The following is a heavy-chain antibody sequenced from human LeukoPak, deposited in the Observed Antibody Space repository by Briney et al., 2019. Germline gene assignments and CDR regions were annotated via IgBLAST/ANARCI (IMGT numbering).Heavy chain of an antibody. CDR2: ISPSGGST. D-gene: IGHD3-10*02. V-gene: IGHV1-46*01. Sequence: GASVKVSCKAFGYTFTSNYMHWVRQAPGQGPEWMGVISPSGGSTTYAQKFQGRVTLTRDMSTSTDYLELSSLRSEDTAVYYCARVRGERVSGVYYYMDVWGKGTTVTVSS. CDR1: GYTFTSNY. J-gene: IGHJ6*03. CDR3: ARVRGERVSGVYYYMDV.